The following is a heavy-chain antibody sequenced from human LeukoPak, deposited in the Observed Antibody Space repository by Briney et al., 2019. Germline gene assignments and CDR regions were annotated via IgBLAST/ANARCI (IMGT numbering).Heavy chain of an antibody. D-gene: IGHD6-13*01. J-gene: IGHJ4*02. CDR2: INHSGST. CDR3: ARTRIAAAGTVDY. V-gene: IGHV4-34*01. Sequence: SETLSLTCAVYGGSFSGYYWSWIRQPPGKGPEWIGEINHSGSTNYNPSLKSRVTISVDTSKNQFSLKLSSVTAADTAVYYCARTRIAAAGTVDYWGQGTLVTVSS. CDR1: GGSFSGYY.